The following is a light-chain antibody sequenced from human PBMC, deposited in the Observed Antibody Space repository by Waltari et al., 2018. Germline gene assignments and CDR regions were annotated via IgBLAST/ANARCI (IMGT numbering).Light chain of an antibody. J-gene: IGLJ3*02. CDR3: ASYIGGALEL. V-gene: IGLV2-14*03. Sequence: QSALTQPASVSGSPGQSITISCTGTNSDIVASNYVSWYQQHPDKAPILIIFDVTFRSAGVSHRFSGSKSGNTASLTISELQAEDEADYFCASYIGGALELFGEGTRLTVL. CDR1: NSDIVASNY. CDR2: DVT.